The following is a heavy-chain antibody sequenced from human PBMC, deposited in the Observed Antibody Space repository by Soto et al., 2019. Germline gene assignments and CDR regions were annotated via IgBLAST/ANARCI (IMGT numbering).Heavy chain of an antibody. CDR2: IYHSGST. CDR1: GYSISSGYY. CDR3: ARDGVIVSYYVVNSYYDRMYV. V-gene: IGHV4-38-2*02. J-gene: IGHJ6*04. Sequence: PESLSLTCAVSGYSISSGYYWGWIRQPPGKGLEWIGSIYHSGSTYYNPSLKSRVTISVDTSKNQFSLKLSSVTAADTAVDYCARDGVIVSYYVVNSYYDRMYVLGTWPMVT. D-gene: IGHD1-26*01.